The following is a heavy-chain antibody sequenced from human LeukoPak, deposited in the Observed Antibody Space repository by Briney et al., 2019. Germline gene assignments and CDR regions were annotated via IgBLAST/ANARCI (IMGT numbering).Heavy chain of an antibody. CDR2: ISAYNGNT. CDR3: ARDLIVGATNWFDP. D-gene: IGHD1-26*01. CDR1: GYTFTSYG. Sequence: GASVKLSCKASGYTFTSYGISWVRQAPGQGLEWMGWISAYNGNTNYAQKLQGRVTMTTDTSTSTAYMELRSLRSDDTAVYYCARDLIVGATNWFDPWGQGTLVTVSS. J-gene: IGHJ5*02. V-gene: IGHV1-18*01.